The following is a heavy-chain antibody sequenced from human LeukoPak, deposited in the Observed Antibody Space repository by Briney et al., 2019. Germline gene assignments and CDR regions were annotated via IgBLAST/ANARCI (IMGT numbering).Heavy chain of an antibody. CDR3: ARDPDFWSGYYNFDY. V-gene: IGHV4-39*07. CDR2: ISYSGTT. D-gene: IGHD3-3*01. Sequence: PSETLSLTCTVSGASISSSTDYWGWLRQPPGTGLEWIGSISYSGTTYYNPSLKSRVTISVDTSKNQFSLKLNSVTAADTAVYYCARDPDFWSGYYNFDYWGQGTLVTVSS. J-gene: IGHJ4*02. CDR1: GASISSSTDY.